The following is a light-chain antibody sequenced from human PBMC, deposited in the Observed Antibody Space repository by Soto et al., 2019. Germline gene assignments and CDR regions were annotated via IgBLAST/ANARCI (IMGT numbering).Light chain of an antibody. CDR2: DVT. J-gene: IGLJ1*01. CDR1: SSDVGAYDY. CDR3: CSYAGNYIYV. V-gene: IGLV2-11*01. Sequence: QSALTQPRSVSGSPGQSVTISCTGTSSDVGAYDYVSWYQQHPGKAPYLMVYDVTKRPSGVPDRFSGSKSGNTASLTISGLQAEDEADYYCCSYAGNYIYVFGTGPKVTVL.